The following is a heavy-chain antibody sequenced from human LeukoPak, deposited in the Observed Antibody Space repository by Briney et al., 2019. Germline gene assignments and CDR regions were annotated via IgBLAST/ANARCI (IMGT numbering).Heavy chain of an antibody. D-gene: IGHD1-26*01. CDR2: INTDGSTT. J-gene: IGHJ5*02. V-gene: IGHV3-74*01. CDR3: ARPSGTYPWFDP. Sequence: SGGSLRLSCAASGFTFTSYWMHWVRQAPGKGLAWVSRINTDGSTTSYADSVRGRFIISRDNAKSTLYLQMNSLRAEDTAVYFCARPSGTYPWFDPWGKGTLVTVSS. CDR1: GFTFTSYW.